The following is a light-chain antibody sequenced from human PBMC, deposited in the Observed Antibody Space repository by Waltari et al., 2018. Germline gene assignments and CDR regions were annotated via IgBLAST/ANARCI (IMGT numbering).Light chain of an antibody. CDR1: SSDVGAYNS. CDR2: AVS. V-gene: IGLV2-14*01. Sequence: QSALTQPASVSGSPGQSITISCTGTSSDVGAYNSVSWYQQHPGKAPQLMIYAVSNRPSGMSNRFSGSKSGYTASLTISGLQAEDEAEYYCSSYTSSTTLLYVFGTGTKVTVL. CDR3: SSYTSSTTLLYV. J-gene: IGLJ1*01.